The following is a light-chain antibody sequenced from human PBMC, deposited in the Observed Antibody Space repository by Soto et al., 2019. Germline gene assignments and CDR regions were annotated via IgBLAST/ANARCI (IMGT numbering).Light chain of an antibody. CDR3: EQYDNLPLT. V-gene: IGKV1-33*01. J-gene: IGKJ4*01. CDR2: DAS. Sequence: DIHMTHSPSSLSASVGDRVTITCQASQDISNYLNWYQQKPGKAPKLLIYDASNLETGVPSRFSGSGSGKDFTFTISSLQPEDIATYYCEQYDNLPLTFGGGRKVE. CDR1: QDISNY.